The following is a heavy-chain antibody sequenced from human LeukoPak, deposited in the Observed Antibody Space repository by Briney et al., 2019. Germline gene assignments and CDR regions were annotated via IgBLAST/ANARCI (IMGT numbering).Heavy chain of an antibody. J-gene: IGHJ5*02. CDR1: GGSISSYY. Sequence: KSSETLSLTCTVSGGSISSYYWSWIRQPPGKGLEWIGYTYYSGSTNYNPSLKSRVTISVDTSKNQFSLKLSSVTAADTAVYYCARRRYGDYEFYFDPWGQGTLVTVSS. D-gene: IGHD4-17*01. CDR3: ARRRYGDYEFYFDP. CDR2: TYYSGST. V-gene: IGHV4-59*08.